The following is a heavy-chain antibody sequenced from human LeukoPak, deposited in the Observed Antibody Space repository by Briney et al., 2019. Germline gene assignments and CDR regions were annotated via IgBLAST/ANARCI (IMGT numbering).Heavy chain of an antibody. J-gene: IGHJ5*02. CDR1: GGTFSSYA. V-gene: IGHV1-69*05. CDR2: IIPIFGTA. D-gene: IGHD6-6*01. CDR3: ARDRGSSSSNNWFDP. Sequence: SVKVSCKASGGTFSSYAISWVRQAPGQGLEWMGGIIPIFGTANYAQKFQGRVTITTDESTSTAYMELSSLRSEDTAVYYCARDRGSSSSNNWFDPWGQGTLVTVSS.